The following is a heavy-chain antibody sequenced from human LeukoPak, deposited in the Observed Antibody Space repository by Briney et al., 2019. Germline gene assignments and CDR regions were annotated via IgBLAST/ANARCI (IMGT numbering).Heavy chain of an antibody. CDR2: ISYDGTNK. V-gene: IGHV3-30*10. CDR1: GFTFSSYA. J-gene: IGHJ5*02. Sequence: GGSLRLSCAASGFTFSSYAMYWVRQAPGKGLEWVAVISYDGTNKYYTDSVKGRFTISRDSSKNTVYLQMNSLRAEDTAVYYCARESAGSGSRFDPWGQGTLVTVSS. D-gene: IGHD3-10*01. CDR3: ARESAGSGSRFDP.